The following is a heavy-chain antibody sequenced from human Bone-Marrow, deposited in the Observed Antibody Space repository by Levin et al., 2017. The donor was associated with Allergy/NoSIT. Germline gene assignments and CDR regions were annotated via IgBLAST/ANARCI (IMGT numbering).Heavy chain of an antibody. V-gene: IGHV4-59*11. J-gene: IGHJ4*02. Sequence: SQTLSLTCTVSGGSISSHYWSWIRQPPGKGLEWIGYIYYSGSTSYNPSLKSRVTISVDTSKNQFSLNLNSVTAADTAVYYCAKEGSSWTLDYWGQGTLVTVSS. CDR1: GGSISSHY. CDR2: IYYSGST. D-gene: IGHD6-13*01. CDR3: AKEGSSWTLDY.